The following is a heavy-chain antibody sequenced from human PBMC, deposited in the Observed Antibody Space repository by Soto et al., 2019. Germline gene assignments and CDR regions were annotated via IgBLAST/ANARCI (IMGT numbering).Heavy chain of an antibody. V-gene: IGHV4-31*03. Sequence: QVQLQESGPGLVKPSQTLSLTCTVSGGSISSGGYYWSWIRQHPGKGLEWIGYIYYSGSTYYNPSLKSRVTISVDTSTNQFSLKLSSVTAADTAVYYCARGGTQWFGELPNGMDVWGQGTMVTVSS. D-gene: IGHD3-10*01. J-gene: IGHJ6*02. CDR1: GGSISSGGYY. CDR2: IYYSGST. CDR3: ARGGTQWFGELPNGMDV.